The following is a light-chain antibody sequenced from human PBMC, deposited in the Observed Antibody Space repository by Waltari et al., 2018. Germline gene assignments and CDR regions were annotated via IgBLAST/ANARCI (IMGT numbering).Light chain of an antibody. CDR2: GAS. V-gene: IGKV3-15*01. CDR3: QQYNNWPQT. J-gene: IGKJ1*01. CDR1: QSVSSN. Sequence: IVMTQSPATLSVSPGERATLSCRASQSVSSNVAWYQQKPGQAPRLLIYGASTRATGIPARFSGSGSGTEFTLTISSMQSEDFAVYYCQQYNNWPQTFGQGTKVEIK.